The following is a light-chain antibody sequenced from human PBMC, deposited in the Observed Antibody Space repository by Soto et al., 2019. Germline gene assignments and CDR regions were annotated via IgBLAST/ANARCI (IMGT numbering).Light chain of an antibody. J-gene: IGKJ2*01. V-gene: IGKV3-11*01. Sequence: EIVLTQSPAALSLSPGVTATLSCRASQSVSSYLAWYQQKPGQAPRLLIYDASNRATGIPARFSGSGSGTDFTLTIGSLEPEDFAVYYCQQRSNWPRTFGQGTKVEIK. CDR3: QQRSNWPRT. CDR1: QSVSSY. CDR2: DAS.